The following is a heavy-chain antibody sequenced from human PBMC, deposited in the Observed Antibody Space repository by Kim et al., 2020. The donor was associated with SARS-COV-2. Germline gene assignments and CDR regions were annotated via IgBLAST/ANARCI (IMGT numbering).Heavy chain of an antibody. CDR2: ISYDGSNK. CDR3: ARDLAVAGTRGPFEY. CDR1: GFTFSSYA. J-gene: IGHJ4*01. D-gene: IGHD6-19*01. Sequence: GGSLRLSCAASGFTFSSYAMHWVRQAPGKGLEWVAVISYDGSNKYYADSVKGRFTISRDNSRNTLYLQMNSLRAEDTAVYYCARDLAVAGTRGPFEYWG. V-gene: IGHV3-30*04.